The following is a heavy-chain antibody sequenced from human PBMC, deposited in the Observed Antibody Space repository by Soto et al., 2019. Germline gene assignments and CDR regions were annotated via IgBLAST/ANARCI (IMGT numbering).Heavy chain of an antibody. CDR2: ISHSGGA. J-gene: IGHJ5*02. D-gene: IGHD3-10*01. CDR1: GGSISSSNW. CDR3: ARFNWVRGVSWFDP. Sequence: SETLSLTCAASGGSISSSNWWSWVRQPPGKGLEWIGEISHSGGANYNPSLKTRVTLSIDKSKNHFSLRVASVTPADTAVYYCARFNWVRGVSWFDPWGQGILVTVPS. V-gene: IGHV4-4*02.